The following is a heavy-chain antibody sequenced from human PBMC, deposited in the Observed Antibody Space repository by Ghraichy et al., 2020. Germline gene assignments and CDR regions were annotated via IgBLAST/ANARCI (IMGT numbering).Heavy chain of an antibody. Sequence: GESLNISCAASGFTFSDHYMDWVRQAPGKGLEWVGRTRNKANSYTTEYAASVKGRFTISRDDSKSSLYLQMNSLQPEDTAMYYCTKPADSGTYFAYWGQGTLVTVSS. CDR2: TRNKANSYTT. CDR1: GFTFSDHY. D-gene: IGHD1-26*01. V-gene: IGHV3-72*01. J-gene: IGHJ4*02. CDR3: TKPADSGTYFAY.